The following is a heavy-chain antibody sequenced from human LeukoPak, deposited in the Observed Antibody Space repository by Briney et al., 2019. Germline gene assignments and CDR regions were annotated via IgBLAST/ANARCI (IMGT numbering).Heavy chain of an antibody. D-gene: IGHD6-13*01. CDR1: GFTFSSYA. CDR2: ISYDGSNK. CDR3: ARGGMSDYAFDI. J-gene: IGHJ3*02. V-gene: IGHV3-30-3*01. Sequence: PGGSLRPSCAASGFTFSSYAMHWVRQAPGKGLEWVAVISYDGSNKYYADSVKGRFTISRDNSKNTLYLQMNSLRAEDTAVYYCARGGMSDYAFDIWGQGTMVTVSS.